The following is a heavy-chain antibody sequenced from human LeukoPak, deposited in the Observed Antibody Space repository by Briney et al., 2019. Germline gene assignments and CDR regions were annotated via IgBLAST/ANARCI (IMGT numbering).Heavy chain of an antibody. J-gene: IGHJ4*02. CDR2: IIPIFGTT. CDR1: GGPFSSYA. V-gene: IGHV1-69*05. D-gene: IGHD3-3*01. Sequence: ASVKVSCKASGGPFSSYAFSWVRQASGQGLEWMGGIIPIFGTTNYAEKFQGRVTIITDESTGTAYMELNSLRSDDTAVYYCVRGPPLGEGPTWFDYWGQGTLVTVSS. CDR3: VRGPPLGEGPTWFDY.